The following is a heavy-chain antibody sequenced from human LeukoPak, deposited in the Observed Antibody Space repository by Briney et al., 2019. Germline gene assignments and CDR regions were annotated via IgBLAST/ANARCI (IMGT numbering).Heavy chain of an antibody. D-gene: IGHD6-25*01. Sequence: QAGGSLRLSCAASGFNFRTHAMHWVCQAPGKGLEWVAMIWRGGNYKFYADSLEGRSTISRDDSTSTLSLQMDSLRVEDTAVYYCVPDPPDSGWAFWSWGQEPWSPSPQ. CDR3: VPDPPDSGWAFWS. J-gene: IGHJ5*01. CDR2: IWRGGNYK. V-gene: IGHV3-33*01. CDR1: GFNFRTHA.